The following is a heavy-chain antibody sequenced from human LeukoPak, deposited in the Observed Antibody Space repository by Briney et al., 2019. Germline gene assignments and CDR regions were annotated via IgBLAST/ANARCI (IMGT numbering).Heavy chain of an antibody. CDR1: GFTFSSYG. Sequence: GGSLRLSCAASGFTFSSYGMHWVRQAPGKGLEWVAVISYDGSNKYYADSVRGRFTISRDNSKNTLYLQMNSLRAEDTAVYYCVFEGRADAFDIWGQGTMVTVSS. CDR3: VFEGRADAFDI. CDR2: ISYDGSNK. D-gene: IGHD3-10*01. V-gene: IGHV3-30*03. J-gene: IGHJ3*02.